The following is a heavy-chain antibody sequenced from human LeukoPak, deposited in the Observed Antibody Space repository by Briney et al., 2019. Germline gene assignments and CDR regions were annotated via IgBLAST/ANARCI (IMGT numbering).Heavy chain of an antibody. CDR2: IWSDGSYK. Sequence: VGSLRLSCAASGFTFSSYGFHWVRQAPGKGLEWVAVIWSDGSYKYYADSVKGRFTISRDDSKNTLYLQMNSLRAEDTAVYYCARDFSLQLFDYWGQGTLVTVFS. V-gene: IGHV3-33*01. D-gene: IGHD5-24*01. CDR1: GFTFSSYG. CDR3: ARDFSLQLFDY. J-gene: IGHJ4*02.